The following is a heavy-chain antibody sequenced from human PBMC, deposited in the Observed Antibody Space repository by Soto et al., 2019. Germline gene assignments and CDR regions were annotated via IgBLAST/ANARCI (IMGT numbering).Heavy chain of an antibody. Sequence: ASVKVSCKASGYTFTRYTMNWVRQAPGQRLEWMGWINPDNGNTKSSQKFQDRVIITRGTSASTAYMDLSSLRSEDTAVYYCARGIATGQLDPWGQGTLVTVSS. CDR3: ARGIATGQLDP. D-gene: IGHD2-15*01. CDR2: INPDNGNT. J-gene: IGHJ5*02. CDR1: GYTFTRYT. V-gene: IGHV1-3*01.